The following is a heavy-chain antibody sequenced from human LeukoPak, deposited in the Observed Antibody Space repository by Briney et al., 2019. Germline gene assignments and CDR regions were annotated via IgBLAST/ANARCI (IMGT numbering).Heavy chain of an antibody. J-gene: IGHJ3*02. V-gene: IGHV3-48*03. D-gene: IGHD3-10*01. CDR2: ITSSGDII. Sequence: GGSLRLSCAASGFAFSHYEMNWVRQAPGKGLDWVSYITSSGDIIYYADSVKGRFTISRDNAKNLVYLQMNSLRAEDTAVYYCARYRADAGSYDALDIWGQGTMVTVSS. CDR1: GFAFSHYE. CDR3: ARYRADAGSYDALDI.